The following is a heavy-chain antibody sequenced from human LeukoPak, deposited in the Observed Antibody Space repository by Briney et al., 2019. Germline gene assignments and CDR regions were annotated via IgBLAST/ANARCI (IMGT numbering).Heavy chain of an antibody. CDR2: ISAYNGNT. Sequence: GASVKVSCTASGYTFTSYGISWVRQAPGQGLEWMGWISAYNGNTNYAQKLQGRVTMTTDTSTSTAYMELRSLRSDDTAVYYCARGPAYYYDSSGYYYWGQGTLVTVSS. J-gene: IGHJ4*02. D-gene: IGHD3-22*01. V-gene: IGHV1-18*01. CDR3: ARGPAYYYDSSGYYY. CDR1: GYTFTSYG.